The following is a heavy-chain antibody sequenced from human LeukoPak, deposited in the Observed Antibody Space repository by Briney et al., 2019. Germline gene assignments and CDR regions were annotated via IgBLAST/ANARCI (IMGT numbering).Heavy chain of an antibody. V-gene: IGHV3-7*05. CDR2: INQDGSAK. CDR1: GFTFSNSW. Sequence: PGGSLRLSCADSGFTFSNSWMAWVRQAPERGLEWVANINQDGSAKTCVDSVKGRFTISRDNAKSSLYLQMNSLRAEDTAVYYCARDSGYNAFDYWGQGTLVTVSS. CDR3: ARDSGYNAFDY. J-gene: IGHJ4*02. D-gene: IGHD5-12*01.